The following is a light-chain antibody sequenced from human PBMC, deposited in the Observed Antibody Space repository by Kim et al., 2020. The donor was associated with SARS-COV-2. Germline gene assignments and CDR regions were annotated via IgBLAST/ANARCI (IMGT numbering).Light chain of an antibody. V-gene: IGLV2-11*01. CDR1: SSDVGAYNY. CDR3: CSYAGKSILWV. Sequence: QSALTQPRSVSGSLRQSVTISCTGSSSDVGAYNYVSWYQQYPGTAPKVMIYDVGERPSGVPDRFSGSKSGNTASLTISGLQADDEADYYCCSYAGKSILWVFGGGTQLTVL. CDR2: DVG. J-gene: IGLJ3*02.